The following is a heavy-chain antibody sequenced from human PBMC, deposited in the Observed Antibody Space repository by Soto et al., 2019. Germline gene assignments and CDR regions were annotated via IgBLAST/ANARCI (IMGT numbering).Heavy chain of an antibody. CDR3: AREAGYSYANRSFDY. V-gene: IGHV1-46*01. D-gene: IGHD5-18*01. CDR2: INPSGGST. Sequence: ASVKVSCKASGYTFTVYAMHWVRQAPGQRLEWMGWINPSGGSTSYAQKFQGRVTMTRDTSTSTVYMELSSLRSEDTAVYYCAREAGYSYANRSFDYWGQGTLVTVSS. J-gene: IGHJ4*02. CDR1: GYTFTVYA.